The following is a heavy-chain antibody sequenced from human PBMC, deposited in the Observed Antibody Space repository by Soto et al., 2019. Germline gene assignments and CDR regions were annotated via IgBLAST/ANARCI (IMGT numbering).Heavy chain of an antibody. CDR2: IYSGGST. Sequence: GALRLSCAASGFTVSSNYMSWVRQAPGKGLEWVSVIYSGGSTYYADSVKGRFTISRDNSKNTLYLQMNSLRAEDTAMYYCACGYSSAWYIYWGQGTLVTVSS. J-gene: IGHJ4*02. V-gene: IGHV3-66*01. CDR1: GFTVSSNY. CDR3: ACGYSSAWYIY. D-gene: IGHD6-19*01.